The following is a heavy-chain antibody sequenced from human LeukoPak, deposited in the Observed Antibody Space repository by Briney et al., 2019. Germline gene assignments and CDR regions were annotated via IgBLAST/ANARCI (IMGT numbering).Heavy chain of an antibody. D-gene: IGHD2-15*01. J-gene: IGHJ4*02. V-gene: IGHV3-21*04. CDR1: GFTFSSYS. CDR3: ARRAGSYSHSYDY. CDR2: ISSSSSYI. Sequence: GGSLRLSCAASGFTFSSYSMNWVRQAPGKGLEWVSSISSSSSYIYYADSVRGRFIISRDTSKNTLYLQMNSLRAEDTAIYYCARRAGSYSHSYDYWGQGTLVTVSS.